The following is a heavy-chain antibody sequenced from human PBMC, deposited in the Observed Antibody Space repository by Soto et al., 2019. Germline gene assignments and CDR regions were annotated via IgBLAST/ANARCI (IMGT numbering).Heavy chain of an antibody. V-gene: IGHV4-34*09. CDR2: INHSGST. J-gene: IGHJ4*02. CDR1: GGSFSGYY. Sequence: SETLSLTCAVYGGSFSGYYWSWNRQPPGKGLEWIGEINHSGSTYYNPSLKSRVSISVDTSKNQFSLKLSSVTAADTAVYYCASLNWDGGYWGQGTLVTVSS. CDR3: ASLNWDGGY. D-gene: IGHD1-20*01.